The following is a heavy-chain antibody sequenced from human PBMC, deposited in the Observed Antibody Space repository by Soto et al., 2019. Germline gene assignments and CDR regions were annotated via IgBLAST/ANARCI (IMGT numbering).Heavy chain of an antibody. Sequence: QITLKESGPTLVKPTQTLTLTCTFSGFSLSTSGVGVGWIRQPPGKALEWLALIYWDDDKRYSPSLKSRLTITKDTSKNQVVLTMNNMDPVDTATYDCAHRWKSGDAFDIWGQGTMVTVSS. CDR3: AHRWKSGDAFDI. CDR2: IYWDDDK. CDR1: GFSLSTSGVG. J-gene: IGHJ3*02. D-gene: IGHD1-1*01. V-gene: IGHV2-5*02.